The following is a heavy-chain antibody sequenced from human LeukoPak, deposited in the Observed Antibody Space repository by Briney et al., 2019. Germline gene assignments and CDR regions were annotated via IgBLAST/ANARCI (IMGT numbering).Heavy chain of an antibody. CDR3: AKDIDYGDFFDY. Sequence: GGSLRLSCAASGFTVSSNYMSWVRQAPGKGLEWVSAISGSGGSTYYADSVKGRFTISRDNSKNTLYLQMNSLRAEDTAVYYCAKDIDYGDFFDYWGQGTLVTVSS. V-gene: IGHV3-23*01. J-gene: IGHJ4*02. CDR2: ISGSGGST. CDR1: GFTVSSNY. D-gene: IGHD4-17*01.